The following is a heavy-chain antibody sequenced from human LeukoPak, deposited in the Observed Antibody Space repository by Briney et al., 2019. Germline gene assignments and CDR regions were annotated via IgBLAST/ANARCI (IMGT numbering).Heavy chain of an antibody. J-gene: IGHJ3*02. Sequence: LSLTCTVSGYSISSGYYWGWIRQAPGKGLEWVSYISSSGSTIYYADSVKGRFTISRDNAKNSLYLQMNSLRAEDTAVYYCARRMRLAFDIWGQGTMVTVSS. D-gene: IGHD2-8*01. V-gene: IGHV3-11*01. CDR2: ISSSGSTI. CDR1: GYSISSGYY. CDR3: ARRMRLAFDI.